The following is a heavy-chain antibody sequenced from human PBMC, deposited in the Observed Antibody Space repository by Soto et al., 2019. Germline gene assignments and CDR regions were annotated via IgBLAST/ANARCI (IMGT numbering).Heavy chain of an antibody. CDR1: GGSVSSGDYY. Sequence: QVQLQESGPGLVKPSQTLSLTCSVSGGSVSSGDYYWSWIRQHPGKGLEWIGYIYYSGSTYYNPSLKGRVTMXADPSXXQFSLKLGSVTAADTAVYYCARAPSYGGNSEEFDYWGQGTLVTVSS. V-gene: IGHV4-31*03. J-gene: IGHJ4*02. CDR3: ARAPSYGGNSEEFDY. D-gene: IGHD4-17*01. CDR2: IYYSGST.